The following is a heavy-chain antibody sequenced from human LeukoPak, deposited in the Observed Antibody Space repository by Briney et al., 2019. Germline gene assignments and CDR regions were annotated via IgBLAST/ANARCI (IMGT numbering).Heavy chain of an antibody. Sequence: WVRQAPGQRLEWMGWINAGNGNTKYSQKFQGRVTITRDTSASTAYIELSSLRSEDTAVYYCATPQMSSVGSAGSSWYSSFDYWGQGNLVTVSS. CDR3: ATPQMSSVGSAGSSWYSSFDY. D-gene: IGHD6-13*01. V-gene: IGHV1-3*01. CDR2: INAGNGNT. J-gene: IGHJ4*02.